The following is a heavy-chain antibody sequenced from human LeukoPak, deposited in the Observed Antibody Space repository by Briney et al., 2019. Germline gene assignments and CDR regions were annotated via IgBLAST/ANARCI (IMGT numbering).Heavy chain of an antibody. CDR3: AKARVVPAAIWLHIFDY. V-gene: IGHV3-9*01. J-gene: IGHJ4*02. D-gene: IGHD2-2*02. Sequence: PGGSLRLSCAASGFTFDDYAMHWVRQAPGKGLEWVSGISWNSGSIGYADSVKGGFTISRDNAKNSLYLQMNSLRAEDTALYYCAKARVVPAAIWLHIFDYWGQGTLVTVSS. CDR1: GFTFDDYA. CDR2: ISWNSGSI.